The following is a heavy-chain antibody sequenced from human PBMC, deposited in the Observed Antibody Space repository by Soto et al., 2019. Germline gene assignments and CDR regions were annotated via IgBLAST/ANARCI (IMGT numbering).Heavy chain of an antibody. V-gene: IGHV1-58*01. Sequence: RASVKVSCKASGFTFTSSAVQWVRQARGQRLEWIGWIVVGSGNTNYAQKFQERVTITRDMSTSTAYMELSSLRSEDTAVYYCAAGAPYYYDSSGYYSEYYYGMDVWGQGTTVTVSS. CDR3: AAGAPYYYDSSGYYSEYYYGMDV. CDR2: IVVGSGNT. J-gene: IGHJ6*02. D-gene: IGHD3-22*01. CDR1: GFTFTSSA.